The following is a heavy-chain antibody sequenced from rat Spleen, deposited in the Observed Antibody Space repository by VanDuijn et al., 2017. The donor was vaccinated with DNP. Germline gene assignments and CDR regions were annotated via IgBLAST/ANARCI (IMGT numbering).Heavy chain of an antibody. D-gene: IGHD1-12*02. J-gene: IGHJ2*01. Sequence: QVQLKESGPDLVQPSQTLSLTCTVSGFSLTNYHVHWVRQPPGKGLEWMGRIQSGGNTDYNSALKSRLSISRDTSKSQVFLKMNSLQTEDTATYYCARGISSYYYDYFDYWGQGVMVTVSS. CDR2: IQSGGNT. CDR1: GFSLTNYH. CDR3: ARGISSYYYDYFDY. V-gene: IGHV2-27*01.